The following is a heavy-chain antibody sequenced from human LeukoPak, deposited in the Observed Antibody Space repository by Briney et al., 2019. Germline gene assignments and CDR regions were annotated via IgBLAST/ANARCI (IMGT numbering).Heavy chain of an antibody. CDR3: AKDIFMDMAVAGTGNWFDP. Sequence: PGGSLRLSCAASGFTFDDYAMHWVRQAPGKGLEWVSGISWNSGSIGYADSVKGRFTISRDNAKNSLYLQMNSLRAEDTALYYCAKDIFMDMAVAGTGNWFDPWGQGTLVTVSS. D-gene: IGHD6-19*01. V-gene: IGHV3-9*01. CDR2: ISWNSGSI. J-gene: IGHJ5*02. CDR1: GFTFDDYA.